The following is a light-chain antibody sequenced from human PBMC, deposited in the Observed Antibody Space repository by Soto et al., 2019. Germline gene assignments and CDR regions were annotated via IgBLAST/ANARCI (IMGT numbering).Light chain of an antibody. Sequence: DIQMTQSPSTLSASVGDRVTMTCRASQGISSRLAWYQQKPGKAPKLLIYKASSLESGVPAGFSGSGSGTEFTLTISSLQPDDFATYYCQQYNGERVFGQGTKVDIK. CDR3: QQYNGERV. CDR2: KAS. J-gene: IGKJ1*01. CDR1: QGISSR. V-gene: IGKV1-5*03.